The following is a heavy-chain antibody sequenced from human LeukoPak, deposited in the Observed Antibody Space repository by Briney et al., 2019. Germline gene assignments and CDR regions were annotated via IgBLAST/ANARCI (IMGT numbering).Heavy chain of an antibody. CDR1: GYTFTSYG. CDR3: ARTVVVVAATPWDY. CDR2: ISAYNGNT. D-gene: IGHD2-15*01. V-gene: IGHV1-18*01. Sequence: ASVKVSCNASGYTFTSYGISWVRQAPGQGLEWMGWISAYNGNTNYAQKLQGRVTMTTDTSTSTAYMELRSLRSDDTAVYYCARTVVVVAATPWDYWGQGTLVTVSS. J-gene: IGHJ4*02.